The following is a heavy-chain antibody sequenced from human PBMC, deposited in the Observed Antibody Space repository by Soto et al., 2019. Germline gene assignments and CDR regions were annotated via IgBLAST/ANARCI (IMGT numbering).Heavy chain of an antibody. CDR2: ITTTASTI. Sequence: GGSLRLSCAASGFTFSNYDMNWVRQAPGKGLEWVSYITTTASTIYYADSVKGRFTISRDNAKNSLYLQMNSLRAEDTAVYYCARESRFVGAPGFWGQGTPVTVSS. D-gene: IGHD1-26*01. J-gene: IGHJ4*02. V-gene: IGHV3-48*01. CDR1: GFTFSNYD. CDR3: ARESRFVGAPGF.